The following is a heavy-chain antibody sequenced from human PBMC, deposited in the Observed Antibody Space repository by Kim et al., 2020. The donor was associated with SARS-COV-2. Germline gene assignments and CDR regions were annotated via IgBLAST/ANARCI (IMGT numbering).Heavy chain of an antibody. J-gene: IGHJ4*02. CDR2: INTNTGNP. D-gene: IGHD3-10*01. Sequence: ASVKVSCKASGYTFTSYAMNWVRQAPGQGLEWMGWINTNTGNPTYAQGFTGRFVFSLDTSVSTAYLQISSLKAEDTAVYYCARDHRMFITMVRGAPGYWGQGTLVTVSS. V-gene: IGHV7-4-1*02. CDR3: ARDHRMFITMVRGAPGY. CDR1: GYTFTSYA.